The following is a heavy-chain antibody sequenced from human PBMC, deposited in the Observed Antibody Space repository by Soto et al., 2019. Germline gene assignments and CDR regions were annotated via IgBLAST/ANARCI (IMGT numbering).Heavy chain of an antibody. Sequence: PGGSLRLSCAASGFTVSSNYLSWVRQAPGKGLEWVSVIYSGGSTYYADSVKGRFTISRDNSKNTLYLQMNSLRAEDTAVYYCARDLFGSEDDNPYYYYGMDVWGQGTTVTVS. CDR3: ARDLFGSEDDNPYYYYGMDV. V-gene: IGHV3-53*01. D-gene: IGHD2-15*01. J-gene: IGHJ6*02. CDR1: GFTVSSNY. CDR2: IYSGGST.